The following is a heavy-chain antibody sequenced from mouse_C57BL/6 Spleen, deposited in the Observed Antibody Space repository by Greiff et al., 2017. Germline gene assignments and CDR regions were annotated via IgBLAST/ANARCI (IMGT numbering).Heavy chain of an antibody. Sequence: EVKVEESGGGLVKPGGSLKLSCAASGFTFSDYGMHWVRQAPEKGLEWVAYISSGSSTIYYADTVKGRFTISRDNAKNTLFLQRTSLRSEDTAMYYCARNLLSYAMDYWGQGTSVTVSS. CDR1: GFTFSDYG. J-gene: IGHJ4*01. CDR3: ARNLLSYAMDY. D-gene: IGHD2-1*01. CDR2: ISSGSSTI. V-gene: IGHV5-17*01.